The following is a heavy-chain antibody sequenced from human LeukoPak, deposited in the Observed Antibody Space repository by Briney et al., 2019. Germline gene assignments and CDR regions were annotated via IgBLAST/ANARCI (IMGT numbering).Heavy chain of an antibody. CDR1: GGSISSYY. Sequence: SETLSLTCTVSGGSISSYYWSWIRQPPGKGLEWIGYIYYSGSTNYNPPLKSRVTISVDTSKNQFSLKLSSVTAADTAVYYCARDSSRLNWFDPWGQGTLVTVSS. J-gene: IGHJ5*02. CDR3: ARDSSRLNWFDP. V-gene: IGHV4-59*01. CDR2: IYYSGST.